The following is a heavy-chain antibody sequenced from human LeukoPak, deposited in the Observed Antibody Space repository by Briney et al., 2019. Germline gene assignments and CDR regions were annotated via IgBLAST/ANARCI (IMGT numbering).Heavy chain of an antibody. CDR1: GFTFSSYE. CDR3: ARSSRELGGYVPWELMPPFDY. D-gene: IGHD1-7*01. Sequence: GSLRLSCAASGFTFSSYEMNWVRQAPGKGLEWVSYISSSSSTIYYADSVKGRFTISRDNAKNSLYLQMNSLRAEDTAVYYCARSSRELGGYVPWELMPPFDYWGQGTLVTVSS. V-gene: IGHV3-48*01. CDR2: ISSSSSTI. J-gene: IGHJ4*02.